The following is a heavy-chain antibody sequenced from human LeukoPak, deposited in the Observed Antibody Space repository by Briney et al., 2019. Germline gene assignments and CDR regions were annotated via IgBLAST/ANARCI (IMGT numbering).Heavy chain of an antibody. CDR1: GYIFSSHW. CDR3: ARRYSSSWFFDS. Sequence: GESLKISCKDSGYIFSSHWFAWVRQMPGKGLEWMGNIYPGDSESRYSPSFQGQVTISADKSISTAYLQWSSLKASDTAMYYCARRYSSSWFFDSWGQGTLVTVSS. D-gene: IGHD6-13*01. CDR2: IYPGDSES. J-gene: IGHJ4*02. V-gene: IGHV5-51*01.